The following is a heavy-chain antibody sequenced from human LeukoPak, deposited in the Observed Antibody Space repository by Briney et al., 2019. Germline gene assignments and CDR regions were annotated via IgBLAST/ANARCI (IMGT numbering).Heavy chain of an antibody. CDR1: GFTVSSNF. CDR2: IYSGGTT. Sequence: PGGSLRLSCAASGFTVSSNFMSWVRQAPGKGLEWVSVIYSGGTTYYADCVRGRFTISRDNSKNTLYLQMNSLRAEDTAVYYCARDGYGYNYMDVWGKGTTVTVSS. J-gene: IGHJ6*03. V-gene: IGHV3-53*01. CDR3: ARDGYGYNYMDV. D-gene: IGHD1-1*01.